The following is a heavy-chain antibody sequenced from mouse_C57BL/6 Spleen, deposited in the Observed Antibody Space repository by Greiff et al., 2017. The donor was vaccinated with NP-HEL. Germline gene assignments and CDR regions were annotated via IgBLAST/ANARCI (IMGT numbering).Heavy chain of an antibody. D-gene: IGHD2-12*01. CDR3: ARDYSLFAY. J-gene: IGHJ3*01. Sequence: VQLQQSGAELVRPGASVKLSCKASGYTFTDYYINWVKQRPGQGLEWIARIYPGSGNTYYNEKFKGKATLTAEKSSSTAYMQLSSLTSEDSAVYFCARDYSLFAYWGQGTLVTVSA. V-gene: IGHV1-76*01. CDR1: GYTFTDYY. CDR2: IYPGSGNT.